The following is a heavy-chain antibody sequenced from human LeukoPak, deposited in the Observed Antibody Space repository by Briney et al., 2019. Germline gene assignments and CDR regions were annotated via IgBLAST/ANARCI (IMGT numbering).Heavy chain of an antibody. D-gene: IGHD4-17*01. CDR3: ARTTVTAGRTNWFDP. CDR2: INQDGSDQ. CDR1: GFIFSNSW. J-gene: IGHJ5*02. V-gene: IGHV3-7*01. Sequence: GGSLRLSCAASGFIFSNSWMNWVRQAPGKGLEWVANINQDGSDQYYVDSVKGRFTISRDNAKNSLYLQMNSLRAEDTAVYYCARTTVTAGRTNWFDPWGQGTLVTVSS.